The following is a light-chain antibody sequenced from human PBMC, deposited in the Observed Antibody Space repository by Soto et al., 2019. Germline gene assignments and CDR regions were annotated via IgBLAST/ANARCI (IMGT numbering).Light chain of an antibody. J-gene: IGKJ1*01. CDR3: KQYGSSGT. V-gene: IGKV3-20*01. CDR2: GAS. CDR1: QSVSNNY. Sequence: EIVLTQSPGTLAMSPWERTTLSCRASQSVSNNYLAWYQQKPGQAPRLLIYGASNRATGIPDRFSGSGSGTDFTLTISRLEPEDFAVYYRKQYGSSGTVGQGTKVDIK.